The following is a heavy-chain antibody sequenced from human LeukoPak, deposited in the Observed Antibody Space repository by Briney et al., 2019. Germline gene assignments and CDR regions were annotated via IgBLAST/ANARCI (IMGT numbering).Heavy chain of an antibody. Sequence: PSETLSLTCTVSGGSMSSSGFFWGWIRQPPGRGLEWVGSILYSGSTYYNPSLKSRVTISVDTSKNQFSLKLSSVTASDTAVSYCARQKRYCTGGSCYRDVGYWGQGTLVTVSS. D-gene: IGHD2-15*01. CDR3: ARQKRYCTGGSCYRDVGY. V-gene: IGHV4-39*01. CDR1: GGSMSSSGFF. J-gene: IGHJ4*02. CDR2: ILYSGST.